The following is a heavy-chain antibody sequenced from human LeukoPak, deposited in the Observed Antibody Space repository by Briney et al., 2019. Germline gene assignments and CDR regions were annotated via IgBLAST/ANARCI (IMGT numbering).Heavy chain of an antibody. CDR2: INHSGST. D-gene: IGHD3-10*01. V-gene: IGHV4-34*10. J-gene: IGHJ5*02. Sequence: SETLSLTCAVYGGSFSGYYWSWIRQPPGKGLEWIGEINHSGSTNYNPSLKSRIYMSVDKSQNRFSLRLTSVTAADTAVYFCARVSGSGLYFKSFDPWGQGTLVIVSS. CDR3: ARVSGSGLYFKSFDP. CDR1: GGSFSGYY.